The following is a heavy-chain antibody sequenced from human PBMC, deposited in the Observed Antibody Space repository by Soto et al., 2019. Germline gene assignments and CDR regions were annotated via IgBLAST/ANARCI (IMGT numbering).Heavy chain of an antibody. J-gene: IGHJ6*02. CDR3: ARVEGAPPYYYGMDV. V-gene: IGHV3-33*01. Sequence: GGSLRLSCAASGFTFSSYGMHWVRQAPGKGLEWVAVIWYDGSNKYYADSVKGRFTISRDNSKNTLYLQMNSLRAEDTAVYYCARVEGAPPYYYGMDVWGQGTTVTVSS. CDR2: IWYDGSNK. CDR1: GFTFSSYG.